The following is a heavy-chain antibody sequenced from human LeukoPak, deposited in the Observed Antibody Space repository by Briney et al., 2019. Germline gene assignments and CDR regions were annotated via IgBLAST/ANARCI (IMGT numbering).Heavy chain of an antibody. CDR2: IKQGGSEK. V-gene: IGHV3-7*01. CDR1: GFTFSSYW. J-gene: IGHJ4*02. CDR3: ARDISGSYTSFDY. D-gene: IGHD1-26*01. Sequence: GGSLRLSCAASGFTFSSYWMSWVRQAPGKGLEWAANIKQGGSEKYYVDSVKGRFTISRDNSKNSLYLQMNSLRAEDTAVYYCARDISGSYTSFDYWGQGTLVTVSS.